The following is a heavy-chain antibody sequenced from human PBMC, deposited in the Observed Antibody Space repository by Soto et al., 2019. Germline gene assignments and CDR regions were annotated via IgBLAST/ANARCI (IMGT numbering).Heavy chain of an antibody. CDR1: GFTVSSYG. D-gene: IGHD3-3*01. Sequence: PGGSLRLSCAASGFTVSSYGMHWVRQAPGKGLEWVAVISYDGSNKYYADSVKGRFTISRDNSKNTLYLQMNSLRAEDTAVYYCAKDAEGLEWPSYGMDVWGQGTTVTVSS. CDR2: ISYDGSNK. V-gene: IGHV3-30*18. CDR3: AKDAEGLEWPSYGMDV. J-gene: IGHJ6*02.